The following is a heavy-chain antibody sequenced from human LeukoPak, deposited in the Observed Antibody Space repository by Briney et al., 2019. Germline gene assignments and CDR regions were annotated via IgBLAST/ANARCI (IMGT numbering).Heavy chain of an antibody. CDR2: IYYSGST. CDR3: ARARDIVVVPAAIRPLYYDYGMDV. Sequence: SETLSLTCTVSGDSISSYYWSWIRQPPGKGLEWIGYIYYSGSTHYTPSLKSRVTISVDTSKNQFSLKLSSVTAAVTAVYYCARARDIVVVPAAIRPLYYDYGMDVWGQGTTVTVSS. D-gene: IGHD2-2*02. V-gene: IGHV4-59*01. CDR1: GDSISSYY. J-gene: IGHJ6*02.